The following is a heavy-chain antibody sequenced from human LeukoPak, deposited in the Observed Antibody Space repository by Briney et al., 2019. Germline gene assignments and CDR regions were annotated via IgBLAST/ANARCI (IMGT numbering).Heavy chain of an antibody. D-gene: IGHD5-24*01. V-gene: IGHV4-59*01. Sequence: PSETLSLTCTVSGGSISDYYWSWIRQPPGKGLEWIGYVYYSGSINYNPSLKSRVTISADTSKNEFSLKLSSVTAADTAVYYCARGDMASIRFDHWGLGALVTVSS. J-gene: IGHJ4*02. CDR2: VYYSGSI. CDR3: ARGDMASIRFDH. CDR1: GGSISDYY.